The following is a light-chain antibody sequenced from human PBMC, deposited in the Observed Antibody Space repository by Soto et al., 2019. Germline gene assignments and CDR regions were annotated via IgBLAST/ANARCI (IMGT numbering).Light chain of an antibody. J-gene: IGKJ1*01. V-gene: IGKV3-20*01. CDR3: QQYGSSPWT. CDR2: GAS. CDR1: QSVSSNY. Sequence: EIVLTQSPGTLSLSPGERATLSCRASQSVSSNYLAWFQQKPGQAPRLLMFGASSRATGIPDRFSGSGSGTDFSLIISRLEPEDFAVYYCQQYGSSPWTFGKGTKVDIK.